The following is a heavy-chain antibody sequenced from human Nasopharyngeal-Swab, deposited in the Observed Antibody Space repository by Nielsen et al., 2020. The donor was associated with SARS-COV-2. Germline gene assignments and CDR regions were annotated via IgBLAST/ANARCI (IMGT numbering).Heavy chain of an antibody. J-gene: IGHJ6*03. V-gene: IGHV4-34*01. CDR3: ARGGAGVVPPPVLGLEPYCSYYYMDV. CDR2: DRHGGGT. Sequence: WIRQPPGKGLEWLGEDRHGGGTNYNPSLKSRVTISVATSKNQFSLKLSSVTAADTAVYYCARGGAGVVPPPVLGLEPYCSYYYMDVWGKGTTVTVSS. D-gene: IGHD2-2*01.